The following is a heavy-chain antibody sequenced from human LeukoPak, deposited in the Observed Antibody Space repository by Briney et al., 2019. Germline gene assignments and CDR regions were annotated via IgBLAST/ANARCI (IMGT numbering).Heavy chain of an antibody. J-gene: IGHJ4*02. V-gene: IGHV3-33*01. Sequence: GGSLRLSCAASGFTFSSYGMHWVRQAPGKGLEGVAVIWYDGSNKYYADSVKGRFTISRDNSKNTLYLQMDSLRAEDTAVYYCARASYSSGCYHFDYWGQGTLVTVSS. D-gene: IGHD6-19*01. CDR1: GFTFSSYG. CDR2: IWYDGSNK. CDR3: ARASYSSGCYHFDY.